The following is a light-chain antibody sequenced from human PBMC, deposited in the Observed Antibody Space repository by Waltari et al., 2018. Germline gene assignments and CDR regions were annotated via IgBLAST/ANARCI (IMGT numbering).Light chain of an antibody. Sequence: EVVLTPSPVTLSLSPGERATLSCRTSQSVSSHLAWYQQKPGQAPRVVIYDASNRATGIPARFSGSGSGTDFTLTISNLEPEDFAVYYCQQRNIWPITFGQGTRLEIK. J-gene: IGKJ5*01. V-gene: IGKV3-11*01. CDR3: QQRNIWPIT. CDR1: QSVSSH. CDR2: DAS.